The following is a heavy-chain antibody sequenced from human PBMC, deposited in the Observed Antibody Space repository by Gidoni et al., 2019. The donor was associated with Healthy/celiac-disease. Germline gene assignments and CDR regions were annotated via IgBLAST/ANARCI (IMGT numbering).Heavy chain of an antibody. J-gene: IGHJ4*02. Sequence: QVQLVQSGAEVTKPGAAVKVACKASGYTFTSYYMHWVRQSPGQALEWMGIINPSGGSTIYAQKFQGSVTLTSAPSTSTVYLGLSSLGSAHTAVYSCARDRQTALPFDSWGQGPLVPVSS. V-gene: IGHV1-46*01. CDR3: ARDRQTALPFDS. CDR2: INPSGGST. CDR1: GYTFTSYY. D-gene: IGHD2-21*02.